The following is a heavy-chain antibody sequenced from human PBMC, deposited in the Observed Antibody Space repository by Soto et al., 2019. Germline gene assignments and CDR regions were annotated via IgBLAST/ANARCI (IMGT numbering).Heavy chain of an antibody. D-gene: IGHD3-22*01. Sequence: GASVKVSCKASGYTFTSYAIHWVRQAPGQRLEWMGWINAGNGNTKYSQKFQGRVTITRDTSASTAYMELSSLRSEDTAVYYCARTLHRYYYDSSGYHDAFDIWGQGTTVTVSS. CDR2: INAGNGNT. CDR3: ARTLHRYYYDSSGYHDAFDI. CDR1: GYTFTSYA. V-gene: IGHV1-3*01. J-gene: IGHJ3*02.